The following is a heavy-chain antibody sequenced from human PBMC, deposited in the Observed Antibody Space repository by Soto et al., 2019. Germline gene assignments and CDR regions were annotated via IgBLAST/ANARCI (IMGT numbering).Heavy chain of an antibody. CDR2: IYYSGST. D-gene: IGHD1-26*01. Sequence: SETLSLTCTVSGGAVSSGSYYCIGMRQPPGKGLEWIGYIYYSGSTNYNPSLKSRVTISVDTSKNQFSLKLSSVTAADTAVYYCAREGVGATTDYFDYWGQGTLVTVSS. V-gene: IGHV4-61*01. CDR3: AREGVGATTDYFDY. J-gene: IGHJ4*02. CDR1: GGAVSSGSYY.